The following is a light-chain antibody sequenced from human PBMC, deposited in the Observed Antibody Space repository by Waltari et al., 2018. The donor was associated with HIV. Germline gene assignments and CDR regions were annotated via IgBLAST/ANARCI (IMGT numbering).Light chain of an antibody. V-gene: IGKV3-11*01. Sequence: EIVLTQSPATLSLSPGERVTLSCRASQSVSSHLAWSQQKPGQAPRLLTYEASKRATGIPASFSGSGSGTDFTLTIAGLEPEDFAVYYCQQYNNWPLITFGPGTKVDVK. CDR2: EAS. CDR1: QSVSSH. CDR3: QQYNNWPLIT. J-gene: IGKJ3*01.